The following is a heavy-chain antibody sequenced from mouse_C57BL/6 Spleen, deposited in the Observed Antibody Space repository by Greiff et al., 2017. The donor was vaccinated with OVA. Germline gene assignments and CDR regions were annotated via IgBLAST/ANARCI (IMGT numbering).Heavy chain of an antibody. V-gene: IGHV3-6*01. Sequence: VQLQQSGPGLVKPSQSLSLTCSVTGYSITSGYYWNWIRQFPGNKLEWMGYISYDGSNNYNPSLKNRISITRDTSKNQFFLKLNSVTTEDTATYYWARRGLLHWYFDVWGTGTTVTVSS. CDR3: ARRGLLHWYFDV. D-gene: IGHD2-3*01. CDR2: ISYDGSN. J-gene: IGHJ1*03. CDR1: GYSITSGYY.